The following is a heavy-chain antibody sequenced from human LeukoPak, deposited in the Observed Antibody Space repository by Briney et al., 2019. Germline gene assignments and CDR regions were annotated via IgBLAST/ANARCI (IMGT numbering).Heavy chain of an antibody. CDR1: GFSFSSYA. V-gene: IGHV3-23*01. CDR3: SKDDGAEGA. Sequence: PGGSLRLSCVASGFSFSSYALSWVRQAPGKGLEWVAGGTESNTYYADSVKGRFTISRDSSKNTLHLQMNSLRADDTAVYYCSKDDGAEGAWGKGTLVIVSS. J-gene: IGHJ4*02. CDR2: GTESNT.